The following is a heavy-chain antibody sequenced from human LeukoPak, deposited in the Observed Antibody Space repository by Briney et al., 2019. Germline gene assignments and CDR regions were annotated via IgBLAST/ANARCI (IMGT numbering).Heavy chain of an antibody. V-gene: IGHV3-21*01. D-gene: IGHD2-2*01. Sequence: GGSLRLSCAASGFTFSSYGMNWVRQAPGKGLEWVSSISNSGTYLYYADSVKGRFTISRDNSKNTLYLQMNSLRAEDTAVYYCAKDLQLGDIVVVPGFPMDVWGKGTTVTVSS. CDR2: ISNSGTYL. CDR1: GFTFSSYG. J-gene: IGHJ6*04. CDR3: AKDLQLGDIVVVPGFPMDV.